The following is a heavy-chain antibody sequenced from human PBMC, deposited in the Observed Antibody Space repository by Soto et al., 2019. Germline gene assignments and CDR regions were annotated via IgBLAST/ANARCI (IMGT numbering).Heavy chain of an antibody. CDR2: INQEGSEK. Sequence: EMQLVESGGGLVRPGGSLRLSCAASGFTFSSYWMSWVRQVPGKGLEWVANINQEGSEKYYLDSVKGRFTISRDNAKNSLYLQMSSLGAEDTAVYYCARELVVGPAEYFHHWGQGTLVTVSS. J-gene: IGHJ1*01. CDR1: GFTFSSYW. V-gene: IGHV3-7*01. CDR3: ARELVVGPAEYFHH. D-gene: IGHD3-22*01.